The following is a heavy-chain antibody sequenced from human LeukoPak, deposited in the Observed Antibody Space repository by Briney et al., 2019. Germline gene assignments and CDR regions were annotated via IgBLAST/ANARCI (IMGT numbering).Heavy chain of an antibody. V-gene: IGHV4-4*02. CDR3: ATYFYGDDATHYFDF. CDR1: GASITSSHW. Sequence: NPSETLSLTCAVSGASITSSHWCSWARQPPGKGLEWIGEIHDSGTTNYKPSLKSRVTMSLDKSNNQISLKLTSVTAADTAVYYCATYFYGDDATHYFDFWGQGTLVTVSS. CDR2: IHDSGTT. D-gene: IGHD4-17*01. J-gene: IGHJ4*02.